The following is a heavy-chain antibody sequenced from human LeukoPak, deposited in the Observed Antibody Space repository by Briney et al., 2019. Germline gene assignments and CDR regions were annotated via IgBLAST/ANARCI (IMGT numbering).Heavy chain of an antibody. Sequence: PGGSLRLSCVASGFTFGGYTMNWVRQAPGKGLEWVSSISSTSKYIHYADSVKGRFTISRDNAKVSLYLQVNSLRAEDTAVYYCARIYGGNSYYFDYWGQGTLVTVSS. CDR2: ISSTSKYI. J-gene: IGHJ4*02. V-gene: IGHV3-21*01. D-gene: IGHD4-23*01. CDR3: ARIYGGNSYYFDY. CDR1: GFTFGGYT.